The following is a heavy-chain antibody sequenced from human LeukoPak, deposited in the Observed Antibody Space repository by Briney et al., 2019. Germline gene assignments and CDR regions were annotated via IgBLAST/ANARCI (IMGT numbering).Heavy chain of an antibody. CDR3: AKDRPNYYGSNGHYYKLNGDC. D-gene: IGHD3-22*01. CDR2: ITSSGAAT. Sequence: GGSLRLSCAASGFTFSSYAMSWVRQAPGEGLEWVSSITSSGAATYYADSVKGGFTISRDNSHNPLYLQMNILRAEDTAVYYCAKDRPNYYGSNGHYYKLNGDCWGQGTLVTVSS. V-gene: IGHV3-23*01. CDR1: GFTFSSYA. J-gene: IGHJ4*02.